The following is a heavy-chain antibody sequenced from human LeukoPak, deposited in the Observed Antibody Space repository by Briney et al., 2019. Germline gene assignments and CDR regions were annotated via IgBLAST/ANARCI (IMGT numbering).Heavy chain of an antibody. D-gene: IGHD5/OR15-5a*01. J-gene: IGHJ6*02. CDR1: GFTFSSYG. Sequence: GGSLRLSCSASGFTFSSYGMHWVRQAPGKGLEWVAVISYDGSNKYYADSVKGRFTISRDNSKNTLYLQMNSLRAEDTGVYYCARVVPVYAGRYRGGMDVWGQGTTVTVSS. CDR2: ISYDGSNK. V-gene: IGHV3-30*03. CDR3: ARVVPVYAGRYRGGMDV.